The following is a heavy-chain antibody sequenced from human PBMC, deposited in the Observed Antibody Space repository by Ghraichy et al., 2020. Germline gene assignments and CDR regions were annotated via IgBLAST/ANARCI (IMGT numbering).Heavy chain of an antibody. CDR2: ISWNSGSI. V-gene: IGHV3-9*01. CDR3: AKDRTGFSSSWSDY. J-gene: IGHJ4*02. D-gene: IGHD6-13*01. Sequence: GGSLRLSCAASGFTFDDSAMHWVRHAPGKGLEWVSGISWNSGSIGYADSVKGRFTISRDNAKNSLYLQMNSLRAEDTALYYCAKDRTGFSSSWSDYWGQGTLVTVSS. CDR1: GFTFDDSA.